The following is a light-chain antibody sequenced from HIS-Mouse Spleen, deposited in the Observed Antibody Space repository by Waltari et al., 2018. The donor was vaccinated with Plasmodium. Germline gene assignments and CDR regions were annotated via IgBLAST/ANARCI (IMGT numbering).Light chain of an antibody. CDR2: DAT. Sequence: EIVLTQSPATLSSSQGERATSPCRASQSVSSYLAWDQQNPGQTPRLLIYDATNRATGIPARFSGSGSGTDFTLTISSLEPEDFAVYYCQQRSNWPITFGQGTRLEIK. J-gene: IGKJ5*01. CDR3: QQRSNWPIT. CDR1: QSVSSY. V-gene: IGKV3-11*01.